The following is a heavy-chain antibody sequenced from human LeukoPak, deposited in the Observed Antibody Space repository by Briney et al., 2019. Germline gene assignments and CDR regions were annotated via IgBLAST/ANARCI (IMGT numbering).Heavy chain of an antibody. J-gene: IGHJ4*02. Sequence: PSETLSLTCTVSGGSISSYYWSWIRQPPGKGLVWIGYIYYSGSTNYNPSLKSRVTISVDTSKNQFSLKLSSVTAADTAVYYCARVDTAIVSYFDYWGQGTLVTVSS. CDR3: ARVDTAIVSYFDY. CDR2: IYYSGST. D-gene: IGHD5-18*01. CDR1: GGSISSYY. V-gene: IGHV4-59*01.